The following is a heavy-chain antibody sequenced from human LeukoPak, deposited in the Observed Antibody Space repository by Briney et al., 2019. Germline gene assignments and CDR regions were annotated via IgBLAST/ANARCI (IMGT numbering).Heavy chain of an antibody. CDR3: AHTDSPGYSSGWYVNNWFDP. V-gene: IGHV2-5*01. Sequence: TLSLTCAVSGYSISSGYYWGWIRQPPGKALEWLALIYWNDDKRYSPSLKSRLTITKDTSKNQVVLTMTNIDPVDTATYYCAHTDSPGYSSGWYVNNWFDPWGQGTLVTVSS. J-gene: IGHJ5*02. CDR1: GYSISSGYYW. CDR2: IYWNDDK. D-gene: IGHD6-19*01.